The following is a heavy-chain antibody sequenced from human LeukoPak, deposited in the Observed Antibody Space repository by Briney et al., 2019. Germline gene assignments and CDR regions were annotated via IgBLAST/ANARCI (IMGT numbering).Heavy chain of an antibody. CDR3: ARREGRWSYFDY. D-gene: IGHD3-3*01. V-gene: IGHV4-4*02. Sequence: MPSGTLSLTCAVSGGSISRGNWWRWVRQSPGKGLEWIGEIYHSGSTNYNPSLKSRVTLSVDKSKNQFSLKLNSVTAADTALYYCARREGRWSYFDYWGQGMLVTVSS. J-gene: IGHJ4*02. CDR2: IYHSGST. CDR1: GGSISRGNW.